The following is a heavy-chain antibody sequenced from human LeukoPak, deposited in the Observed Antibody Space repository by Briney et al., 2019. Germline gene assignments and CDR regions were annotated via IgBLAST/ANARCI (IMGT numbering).Heavy chain of an antibody. J-gene: IGHJ4*02. Sequence: PGGSLRLSCAASGFTFSDYYMSWFRQAPGKGLEWLSYISSSGNTMYYADSVRGRFAISRDNAKNSLYLQMNSLRAEDSAMYYCARDILLWFGEFTCSDYWGQGTPVTVSS. D-gene: IGHD3-10*01. CDR3: ARDILLWFGEFTCSDY. CDR1: GFTFSDYY. V-gene: IGHV3-11*01. CDR2: ISSSGNTM.